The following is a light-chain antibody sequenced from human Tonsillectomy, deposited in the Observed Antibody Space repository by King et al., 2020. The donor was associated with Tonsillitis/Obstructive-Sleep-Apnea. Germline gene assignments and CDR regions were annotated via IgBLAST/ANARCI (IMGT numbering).Light chain of an antibody. V-gene: IGLV2-23*01. CDR3: CSWAWRSTL. J-gene: IGLJ3*02. Sequence: KRPSGVSNRFSGSKSGNTASLTISGLQAEDEADYYCCSWAWRSTLFGGGTK.